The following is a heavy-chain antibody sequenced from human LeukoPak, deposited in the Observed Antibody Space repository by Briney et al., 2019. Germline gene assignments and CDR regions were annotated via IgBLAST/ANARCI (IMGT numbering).Heavy chain of an antibody. Sequence: GESLKISCKTSGYKFSSYWIAWVRQVPGKGPEWLGIIYPGDSDTRYSPSFRGHVTISVDESISTAYLQWGNLKASDSAMYYCARHPKPLYDTSGGNWLDAWGQGTLVTVSS. D-gene: IGHD3-22*01. J-gene: IGHJ5*02. V-gene: IGHV5-51*01. CDR1: GYKFSSYW. CDR3: ARHPKPLYDTSGGNWLDA. CDR2: IYPGDSDT.